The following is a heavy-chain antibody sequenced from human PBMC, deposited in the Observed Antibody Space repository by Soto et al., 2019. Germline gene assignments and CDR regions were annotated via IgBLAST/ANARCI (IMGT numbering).Heavy chain of an antibody. Sequence: PSETLSLTCTVSGDSISSGGYYWSWVRQHPGTGMEWIGYIYHSGSTYYNPSLKSRVTISVDRSKNQFSLKLSSVTAADTAVYYCARVPDRWGQGTLVTVSS. CDR1: GDSISSGGYY. CDR2: IYHSGST. J-gene: IGHJ5*02. V-gene: IGHV4-30-2*01. D-gene: IGHD2-2*01. CDR3: ARVPDR.